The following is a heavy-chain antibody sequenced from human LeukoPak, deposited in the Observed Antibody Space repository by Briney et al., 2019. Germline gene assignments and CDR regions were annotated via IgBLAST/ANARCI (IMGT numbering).Heavy chain of an antibody. CDR3: ARDDFSNKNYQLDY. D-gene: IGHD3-3*01. V-gene: IGHV1-2*02. CDR2: INPKSGGT. CDR1: GYTFTDYY. J-gene: IGHJ4*02. Sequence: GASVKVSCRASGYTFTDYYLNWLRQAPGQGPEWMGWINPKSGGTNYAQKFQGRVTMTRDTSISTAYMELTRLTSDDTAVYYCARDDFSNKNYQLDYWGQGTRVTVSS.